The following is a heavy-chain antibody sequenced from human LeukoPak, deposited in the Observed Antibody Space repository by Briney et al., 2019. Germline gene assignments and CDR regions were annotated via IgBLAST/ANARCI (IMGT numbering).Heavy chain of an antibody. J-gene: IGHJ4*02. CDR3: ARDGGGYDY. V-gene: IGHV4-4*02. CDR1: GGSISSSHW. D-gene: IGHD3-22*01. CDR2: MYHSGST. Sequence: SETLSLTCAVAGGSISSSHWWSWVRQPPGKGLEWIGQMYHSGSTNFNPFLKSRLTISVDKSNNQFSLKLRFVTAADTAMYYCARDGGGYDYGGQGTLVTVSS.